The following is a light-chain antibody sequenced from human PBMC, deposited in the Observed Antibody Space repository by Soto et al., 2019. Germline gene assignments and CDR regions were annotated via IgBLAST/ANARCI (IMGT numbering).Light chain of an antibody. J-gene: IGKJ3*01. Sequence: AIRMTQSPSSFSASTGDRVTITCRASQGISSYLAWYQQKPGKAPKLLIYAASTLQSGVPSRFSGSGSGTDFTLTISCLQSEDFATYYCQQYYSHPPFFGPGTKVDIK. CDR2: AAS. CDR3: QQYYSHPPF. V-gene: IGKV1-8*01. CDR1: QGISSY.